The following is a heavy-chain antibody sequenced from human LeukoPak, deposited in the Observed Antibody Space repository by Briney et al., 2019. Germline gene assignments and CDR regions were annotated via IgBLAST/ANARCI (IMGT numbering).Heavy chain of an antibody. V-gene: IGHV3-30*04. CDR2: ISYDGSNK. J-gene: IGHJ4*02. Sequence: GGSLRLSCAASGFTFSSYAMHWVRQAPGKGLEWVAVISYDGSNKYYADSVKGRFTISRDNSKNTLYLQMNSLRAEDTAMYYCAKDQVDYWGQGTLVTVSS. CDR3: AKDQVDY. CDR1: GFTFSSYA. D-gene: IGHD2-15*01.